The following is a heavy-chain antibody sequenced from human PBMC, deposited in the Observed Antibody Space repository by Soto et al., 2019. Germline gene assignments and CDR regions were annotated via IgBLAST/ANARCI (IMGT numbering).Heavy chain of an antibody. CDR1: GFTFSSYW. CDR3: TRAPSGNMAATY. CDR2: INSDGSST. V-gene: IGHV3-74*01. D-gene: IGHD3-10*01. J-gene: IGHJ4*02. Sequence: EVQLVESGGGLVQPGDSLRLSCAASGFTFSSYWMHWVRQAPGKGLVWVSRINSDGSSTTYADSVKGRFTISRDNAKNTLYLQMDSLRAEETAVYYCTRAPSGNMAATYWGQGTLVTVSS.